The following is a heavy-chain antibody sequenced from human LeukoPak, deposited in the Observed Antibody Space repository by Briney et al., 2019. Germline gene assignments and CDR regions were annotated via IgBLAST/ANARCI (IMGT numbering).Heavy chain of an antibody. CDR3: ARRSVAGATTGYYYDS. D-gene: IGHD1-26*01. CDR2: ISYDGSNK. J-gene: IGHJ4*02. V-gene: IGHV3-30*03. Sequence: GGSLRLSCAASGFTFSSYGMHWVRQAPGKGLEWVAVISYDGSNKYYADSVQGRFTISRDNAKNSVYLQMSSLRVDDTAFYYCARRSVAGATTGYYYDSWGQGTLVTVSS. CDR1: GFTFSSYG.